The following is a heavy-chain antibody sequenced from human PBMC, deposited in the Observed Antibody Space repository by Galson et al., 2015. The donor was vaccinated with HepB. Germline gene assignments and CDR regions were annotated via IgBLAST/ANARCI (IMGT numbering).Heavy chain of an antibody. CDR1: GFTFSSYA. CDR2: IWYDGSNK. CDR3: AREWGSSWYYYYYGMDV. Sequence: SLRLSCAASGFTFSSYAMHWVRQAPGKGLEWVAVIWYDGSNKYYADSVKGRFTISRDNSKNTLYLQMNSLRAEDTAVYYCAREWGSSWYYYYYGMDVWGQGTTVTVSS. V-gene: IGHV3-33*08. J-gene: IGHJ6*02. D-gene: IGHD6-13*01.